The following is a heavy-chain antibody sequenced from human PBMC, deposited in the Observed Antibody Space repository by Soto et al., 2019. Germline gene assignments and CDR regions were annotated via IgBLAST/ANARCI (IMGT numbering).Heavy chain of an antibody. CDR1: GFTFSSFE. J-gene: IGHJ4*02. Sequence: GGSLRLSCVGSGFTFSSFEMNWVRQTPGKGLEWLSYIGRSGETIYYADSVKGRFTISRDNAKSSLFLQMTGLGDEDTGIYYCARDSRGGAARRPTFYYWGRGTLVTVS. V-gene: IGHV3-48*03. D-gene: IGHD6-6*01. CDR3: ARDSRGGAARRPTFYY. CDR2: IGRSGETI.